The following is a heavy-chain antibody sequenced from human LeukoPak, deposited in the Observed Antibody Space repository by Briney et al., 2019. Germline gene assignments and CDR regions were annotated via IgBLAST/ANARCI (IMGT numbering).Heavy chain of an antibody. J-gene: IGHJ4*02. CDR3: AGRRVLDASFDY. CDR1: GFTVSNNY. Sequence: GGSLRLSCAASGFTVSNNYMSWVRQVPGKGLEWVSVIYSGDNTYYVESEKGRFTISRDNSKNTLFLQMNRLRAEDTAVYYCAGRRVLDASFDYWSQGTLVTVSS. V-gene: IGHV3-66*02. CDR2: IYSGDNT. D-gene: IGHD3-16*01.